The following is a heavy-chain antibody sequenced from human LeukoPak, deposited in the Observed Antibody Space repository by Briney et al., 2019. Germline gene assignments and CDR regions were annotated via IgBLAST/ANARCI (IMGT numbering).Heavy chain of an antibody. D-gene: IGHD5-12*01. CDR2: ISYDGSNK. CDR3: AKDPSEYSGYDGVVDYFDS. J-gene: IGHJ4*02. CDR1: GFTFSSYS. V-gene: IGHV3-30*18. Sequence: PGGSLRLSCAASGFTFSSYSMNWVRQAPGKGLEWVAVISYDGSNKYYADSVKGRFTISRDNSKNTLYLQMNSLRAEDTAMYYCAKDPSEYSGYDGVVDYFDSWGQGTLVTVSS.